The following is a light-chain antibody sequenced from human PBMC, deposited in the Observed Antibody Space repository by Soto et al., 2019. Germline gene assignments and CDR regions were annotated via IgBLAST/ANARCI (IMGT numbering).Light chain of an antibody. J-gene: IGLJ3*02. V-gene: IGLV2-11*01. CDR1: SSDVDDYSV. CDR2: DVS. Sequence: QSALTQPRSVSGSPGQSVTISCTGTSSDVDDYSVVSWYQQHPGKAPKLIISDVSARPSGVPDRFSASKSGSTAYLTISGLQAEDEADYYCSSYAGSWVFGGGTKLTVL. CDR3: SSYAGSWV.